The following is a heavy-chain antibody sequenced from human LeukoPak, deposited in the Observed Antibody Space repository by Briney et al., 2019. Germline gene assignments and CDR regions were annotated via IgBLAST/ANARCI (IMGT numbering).Heavy chain of an antibody. CDR2: ISAYNGNT. D-gene: IGHD3-22*01. Sequence: ASVKVSCKASGYTFTSYGISWVRQAPGQGLEWMGWISAYNGNTNYAQKLQGRVTMTTDTSTSTAYMELRSLRSDDTAVYYCARDPRPYYYGSSGYYPYYFDYWGQGTLVTVSS. J-gene: IGHJ4*02. V-gene: IGHV1-18*01. CDR1: GYTFTSYG. CDR3: ARDPRPYYYGSSGYYPYYFDY.